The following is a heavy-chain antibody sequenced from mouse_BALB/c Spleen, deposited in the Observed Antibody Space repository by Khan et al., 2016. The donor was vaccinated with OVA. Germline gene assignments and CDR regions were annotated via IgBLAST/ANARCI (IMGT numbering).Heavy chain of an antibody. D-gene: IGHD2-4*01. CDR3: ARRGYDYGRGALFAY. CDR1: GFSLANYS. J-gene: IGHJ3*01. Sequence: QVQLQQSGPGLVQPSQSLSITCTVSGFSLANYSVHWVRQSPGKGLEWLGVIWSAGSTDYNAAFMSSLTINKDKSRSNVFFKMNSLQPNDTAIYCCARRGYDYGRGALFAYWGQGTPVTVSA. V-gene: IGHV2-2*02. CDR2: IWSAGST.